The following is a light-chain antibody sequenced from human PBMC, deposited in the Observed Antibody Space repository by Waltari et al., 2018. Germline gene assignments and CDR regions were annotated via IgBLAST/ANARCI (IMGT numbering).Light chain of an antibody. J-gene: IGKJ2*01. CDR2: GGS. CDR1: QSVRSTY. V-gene: IGKV3-20*01. Sequence: ESVLTQSPGTLSLSPGEGATVSCRAGQSVRSTYLAWYQQKPGHAPRLLIFGGSTRAPGIPDRFSGSGSGTDFTLTISALEPEDSAVYYCQYQISPHSPYTFGQGTKLEIK. CDR3: QYQISPHSPYT.